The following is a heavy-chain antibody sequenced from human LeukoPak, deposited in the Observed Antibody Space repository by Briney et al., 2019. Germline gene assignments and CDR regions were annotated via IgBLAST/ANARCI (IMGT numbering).Heavy chain of an antibody. V-gene: IGHV3-53*04. CDR2: VYSGGSI. CDR3: ARHLTPGEEKYYYGLDV. CDR1: GFTFSSYN. J-gene: IGHJ6*02. D-gene: IGHD3-16*01. Sequence: GGSLRLSCAASGFTFSSYNMNWVRQAPGKGLDWVSVVYSGGSIYYADSVKGRFTISRHNFRNTLYLQMNSLRPEDTAVYYCARHLTPGEEKYYYGLDVWGQGTTVTVSS.